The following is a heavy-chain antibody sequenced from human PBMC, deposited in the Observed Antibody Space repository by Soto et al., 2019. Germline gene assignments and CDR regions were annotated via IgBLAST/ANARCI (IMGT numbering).Heavy chain of an antibody. V-gene: IGHV5-51*01. D-gene: IGHD1-26*01. CDR3: ARHLRVGAIDAFDI. J-gene: IGHJ3*02. CDR1: GYSVTKYW. Sequence: PGESLKISCQGSGYSVTKYWIGWVRQMPGRGLEWMGIIYPGDSDTRYSPSFQGQVTISADKSISTAYLQWSSLKASDTAMYYCARHLRVGAIDAFDIWGQGTMVTVSS. CDR2: IYPGDSDT.